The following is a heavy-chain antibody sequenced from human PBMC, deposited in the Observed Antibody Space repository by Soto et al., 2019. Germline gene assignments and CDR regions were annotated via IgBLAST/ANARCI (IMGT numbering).Heavy chain of an antibody. V-gene: IGHV3-23*01. D-gene: IGHD1-7*01. CDR1: GFTFGNFA. CDR2: MSSASSTT. Sequence: EVQVIESGGGLVQPGGSLRLSCATSGFTFGNFAMSWVRQAPGRGRGWVSGMSSASSTTYYGDSVKGRFTISRDTSKNTLYLQMNSLRAEDTAVYYCAKNKERELPRIIDYWGQGTLVTVSS. J-gene: IGHJ4*02. CDR3: AKNKERELPRIIDY.